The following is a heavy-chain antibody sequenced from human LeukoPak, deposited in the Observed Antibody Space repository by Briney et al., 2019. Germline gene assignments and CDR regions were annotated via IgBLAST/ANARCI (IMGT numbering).Heavy chain of an antibody. J-gene: IGHJ3*02. CDR1: GGSISSYY. CDR2: IYTSGST. D-gene: IGHD7-27*01. V-gene: IGHV4-4*09. Sequence: KPSETLSLTCTVSGGSISSYYWSWIRQPPGKGLEWIGYIYTSGSTNYNPSLKSRVTISVDTSKNLFSLKLSSMTAADTAVYYCAKTNWGAFDIWGQGTMVTVSS. CDR3: AKTNWGAFDI.